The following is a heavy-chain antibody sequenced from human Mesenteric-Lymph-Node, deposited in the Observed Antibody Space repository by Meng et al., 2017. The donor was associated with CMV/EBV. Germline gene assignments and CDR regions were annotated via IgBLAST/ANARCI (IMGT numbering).Heavy chain of an antibody. CDR3: ARDGDYYDSSGYNPFDY. J-gene: IGHJ4*02. Sequence: HLQLQEAGPGLVKPSATLSLTCTVSGSSISSSSYYWGWIRQHPGKGLEWIGSIYYSGSTYYNPSLKSRVTISVDTSKNQFSLKLSSVTAADTAVYYCARDGDYYDSSGYNPFDYWGQGTLVTVSS. CDR2: IYYSGST. CDR1: GSSISSSSYY. D-gene: IGHD3-22*01. V-gene: IGHV4-39*07.